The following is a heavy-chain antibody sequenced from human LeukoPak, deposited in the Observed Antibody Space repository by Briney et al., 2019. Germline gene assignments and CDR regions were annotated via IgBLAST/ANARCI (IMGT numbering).Heavy chain of an antibody. Sequence: GGSLRLSCAASGFTFSSYSMNWVRQAPGKGLEWVSSISTSSSYIYFADSVKGRFTISRDNAKNSVYLQMNSLRAEETAVYYCARDRLGYRLHDFDYWGQGTLVTVSS. D-gene: IGHD5-12*01. J-gene: IGHJ4*02. CDR3: ARDRLGYRLHDFDY. CDR1: GFTFSSYS. CDR2: ISTSSSYI. V-gene: IGHV3-21*01.